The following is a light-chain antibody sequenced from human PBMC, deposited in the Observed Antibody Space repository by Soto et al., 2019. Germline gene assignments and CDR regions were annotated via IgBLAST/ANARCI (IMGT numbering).Light chain of an antibody. CDR1: SSDVGGYVY. CDR2: EVN. V-gene: IGLV2-8*01. CDR3: SSYAGTNTDVI. J-gene: IGLJ2*01. Sequence: QSALTQPPSASGSPGQSVTISCTGTSSDVGGYVYVSWYQQYPGTAPKLMIYEVNKRPSGVPDHFSGSKSGNTASLTVSGLQAEDEADYYCSSYAGTNTDVIFGGGTTLTVL.